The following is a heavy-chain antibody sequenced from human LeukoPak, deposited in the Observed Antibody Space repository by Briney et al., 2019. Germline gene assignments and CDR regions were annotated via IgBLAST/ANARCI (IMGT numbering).Heavy chain of an antibody. V-gene: IGHV1-69*13. Sequence: ASVKVSCKASGGTFSSYAISWVRQAPGQGLEWMGGIIPIFGRANYAQKFQGRVTITADESTSTAYMELSSLRSEDTAVYYCARVGPTQLLRYFDWLSLAWFDPWGQGTLVTVSS. D-gene: IGHD3-9*01. CDR2: IIPIFGRA. CDR3: ARVGPTQLLRYFDWLSLAWFDP. CDR1: GGTFSSYA. J-gene: IGHJ5*02.